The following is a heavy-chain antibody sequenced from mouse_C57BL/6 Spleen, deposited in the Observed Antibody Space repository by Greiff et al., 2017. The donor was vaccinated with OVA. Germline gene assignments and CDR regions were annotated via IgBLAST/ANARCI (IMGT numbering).Heavy chain of an antibody. CDR1: GYSITSGYY. CDR2: ISYDGSN. V-gene: IGHV3-6*01. D-gene: IGHD2-3*01. J-gene: IGHJ4*01. Sequence: DVKLQESGPGLVKPSQSLSLTCSVTGYSITSGYYWNWIRQFPGNKLEWMGYISYDGSNNYNPSLKNRISITRDTSKNQFFLKLNSVTTEDTATYYCARVDGYYRYAMDYWGQGTSVTVSS. CDR3: ARVDGYYRYAMDY.